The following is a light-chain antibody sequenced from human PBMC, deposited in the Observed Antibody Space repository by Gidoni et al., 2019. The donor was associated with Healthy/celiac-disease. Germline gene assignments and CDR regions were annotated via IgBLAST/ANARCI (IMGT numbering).Light chain of an antibody. CDR3: QQYNSLWT. CDR1: QSISSW. CDR2: DAS. J-gene: IGKJ1*01. Sequence: DIQMTQSPATLSASVGDRVTITGRAQQSISSWLAWYQQKPGKAPKLLIYDASNLESGVPSRFSGSGSGTEFTLTISSLQPDDFATYYCQQYNSLWTFGQGTKVEIK. V-gene: IGKV1-5*01.